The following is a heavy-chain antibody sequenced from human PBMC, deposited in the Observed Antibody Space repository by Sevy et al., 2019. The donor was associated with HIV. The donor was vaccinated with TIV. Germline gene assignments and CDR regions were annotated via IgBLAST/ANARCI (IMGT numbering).Heavy chain of an antibody. CDR2: ISGTGDTI. D-gene: IGHD3-10*01. CDR1: GFSFSSYW. CDR3: ARGEIEVWSYYFDS. V-gene: IGHV3-48*04. J-gene: IGHJ4*02. Sequence: GGSLRLSCAASGFSFSSYWMTWVRQAPGKGLEWVSYISGTGDTIYYADSVKGRCTISRDNARNSLYLQMNSLSAEDTAVYFCARGEIEVWSYYFDSWGQGTLVTVSS.